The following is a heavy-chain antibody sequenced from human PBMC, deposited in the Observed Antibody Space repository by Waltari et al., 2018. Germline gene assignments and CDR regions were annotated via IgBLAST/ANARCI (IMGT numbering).Heavy chain of an antibody. CDR2: IYTSGST. CDR1: GGSISSGSYY. Sequence: QVQLQESGPGLVKPSQTLSLTCTVSGGSISSGSYYWSWIRQPAGKGLEWIGYIYTSGSTNYNPSLKSRVTISVDTSKNQFSLKLSSVTAADAAVYYCARDRPNSSSSHNYYYYGMDVWGQGTTVTVSS. J-gene: IGHJ6*02. CDR3: ARDRPNSSSSHNYYYYGMDV. D-gene: IGHD6-6*01. V-gene: IGHV4-61*09.